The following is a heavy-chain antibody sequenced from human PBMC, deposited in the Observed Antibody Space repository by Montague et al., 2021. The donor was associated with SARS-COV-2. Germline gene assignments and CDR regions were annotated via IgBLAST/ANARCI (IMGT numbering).Heavy chain of an antibody. CDR3: AEDIILGMDV. V-gene: IGHV4-38-2*02. CDR2: IEYSGST. CDR1: GYSISSGYY. J-gene: IGHJ6*02. Sequence: SETLSLTCIVSGYSISSGYYWGWVRQTPGKGLEWLGFIEYSGSTYYNPSLKTRVTMSLDTSKNQFSLKLTAVTAADTALYYCAEDIILGMDVWGRGTTVTVSS.